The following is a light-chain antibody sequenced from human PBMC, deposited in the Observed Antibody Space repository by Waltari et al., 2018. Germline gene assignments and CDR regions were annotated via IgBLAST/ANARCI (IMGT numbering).Light chain of an antibody. Sequence: EIVLTQSPATLSLSPGESSSLSCRASQSGISYLDWYQQKPGQAPRLLISDASNRTTGIPARISGSGCETDFTLTISSLEPEDFAVYYCQQRHNWPITFGQGTRLEIK. J-gene: IGKJ5*01. CDR3: QQRHNWPIT. CDR2: DAS. V-gene: IGKV3-11*01. CDR1: QSGISY.